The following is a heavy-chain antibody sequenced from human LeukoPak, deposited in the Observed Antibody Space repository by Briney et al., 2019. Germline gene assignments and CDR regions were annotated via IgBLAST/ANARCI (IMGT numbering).Heavy chain of an antibody. CDR2: IYYSGST. D-gene: IGHD3-10*01. Sequence: SETLSLTCTVSGGSISSSSYYWGWIRQPPGKGLEWIGYIYYSGSTYYNPSLKSRVTISVDTSKNQFSLKLSSVTAADTAVYYCASGPGDLWGRGTLVTVSS. CDR1: GGSISSSSYY. V-gene: IGHV4-31*03. J-gene: IGHJ2*01. CDR3: ASGPGDL.